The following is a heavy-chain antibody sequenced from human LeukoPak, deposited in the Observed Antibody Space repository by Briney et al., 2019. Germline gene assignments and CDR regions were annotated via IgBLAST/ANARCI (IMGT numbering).Heavy chain of an antibody. CDR3: ARDYGDNTNDY. J-gene: IGHJ4*02. Sequence: GGSLRLSCAASGFTFSSYAMSWVRQAPGKGLEWVSYISSSGSTIYYADSVKGRFTISRDNAKNSLYLQMNSLRAEDTAVYYCARDYGDNTNDYWGQGTLVTVSS. D-gene: IGHD4-17*01. CDR1: GFTFSSYA. CDR2: ISSSGSTI. V-gene: IGHV3-48*04.